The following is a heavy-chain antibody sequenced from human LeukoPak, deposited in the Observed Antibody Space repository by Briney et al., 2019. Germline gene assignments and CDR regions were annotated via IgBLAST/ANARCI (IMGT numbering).Heavy chain of an antibody. CDR3: ARGFGAGNYYYGWFDP. Sequence: SRTLSLTCAVSGGSISSGGYSWSWIRQPPGKGLEWIGYIYPSGNTYNPSLKSRVTISIDRSKNQFSLNLSSVTAAGTAVYYCARGFGAGNYYYGWFDPWGQGTLVTVSS. CDR2: IYPSGNT. D-gene: IGHD3-10*01. J-gene: IGHJ5*02. CDR1: GGSISSGGYS. V-gene: IGHV4-30-2*01.